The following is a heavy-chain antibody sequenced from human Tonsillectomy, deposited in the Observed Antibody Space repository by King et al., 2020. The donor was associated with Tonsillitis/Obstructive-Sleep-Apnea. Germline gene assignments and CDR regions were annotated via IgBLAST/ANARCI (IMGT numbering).Heavy chain of an antibody. CDR3: ARGNYDSDAFDI. CDR1: GFSLSTGGVG. V-gene: IGHV2-5*02. J-gene: IGHJ3*02. Sequence: ITLKESGPTLVKPTQTLTLTCTFSGFSLSTGGVGVGWIRQPPGKALEWLALIYWDDDKRYSPSLKSRLTIAKDTSKNQVVLTMTNMDPVDTATYCCARGNYDSDAFDIWGQGTMVTVSS. D-gene: IGHD3-3*01. CDR2: IYWDDDK.